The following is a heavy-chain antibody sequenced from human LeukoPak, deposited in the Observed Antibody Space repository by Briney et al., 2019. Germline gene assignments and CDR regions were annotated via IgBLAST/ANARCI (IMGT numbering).Heavy chain of an antibody. J-gene: IGHJ3*02. CDR2: IYNSGST. Sequence: PSETLSLTCTVSGGSISSSSYYWGWIRQPPGKGLEWIGSIYNSGSTHYNPSLKSRVTISVDTSKNQFSLKLSSVTAADTAVYYCAREVVPDVIDAFDIWGQGTMVTVSS. CDR1: GGSISSSSYY. V-gene: IGHV4-39*02. CDR3: AREVVPDVIDAFDI. D-gene: IGHD2-2*01.